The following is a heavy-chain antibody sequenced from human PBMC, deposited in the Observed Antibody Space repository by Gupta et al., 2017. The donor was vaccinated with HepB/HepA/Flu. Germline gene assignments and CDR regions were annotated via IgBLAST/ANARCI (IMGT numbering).Heavy chain of an antibody. CDR1: GGSISSYY. V-gene: IGHV4-59*01. J-gene: IGHJ3*02. Sequence: QVQLQESGPGLVKPSETLSLTCTVSGGSISSYYWSWIRQPPGKGLEWIGYIYYSGSTNYNPSLKSRGTISVDTSKNQFSLKLSSVTAADTAVYYCARALPRYYYDSSGGRDAFDIWGQGTMVTVSS. CDR2: IYYSGST. D-gene: IGHD3-22*01. CDR3: ARALPRYYYDSSGGRDAFDI.